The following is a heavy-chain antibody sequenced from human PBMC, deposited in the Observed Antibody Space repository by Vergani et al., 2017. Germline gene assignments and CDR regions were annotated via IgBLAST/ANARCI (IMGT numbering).Heavy chain of an antibody. Sequence: EVQLVESGGGLVKRGGSLRLPCTASGFTFSNYWMQWVRQAPGKGLMWVSRINSDGDSTSYADSVKGRFTISRDNAKNTLYLQMDSLRAEDTAVYYCARDGWELLDYFYYMDVWGKGTTVTVSS. V-gene: IGHV3-74*01. D-gene: IGHD1-26*01. CDR2: INSDGDST. CDR1: GFTFSNYW. J-gene: IGHJ6*03. CDR3: ARDGWELLDYFYYMDV.